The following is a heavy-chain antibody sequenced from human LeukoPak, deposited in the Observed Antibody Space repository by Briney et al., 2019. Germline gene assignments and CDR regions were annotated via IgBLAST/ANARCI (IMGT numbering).Heavy chain of an antibody. CDR3: ARGASPYYYGSGSYSGNWFDP. CDR1: GYTFTGYY. V-gene: IGHV1-2*02. J-gene: IGHJ5*02. Sequence: ASVNVSCKASGYTFTGYYMHWVRQAPGQGLEWMGWINPNSGGTNYAQKFQGRVTMTRDTSISTAYMELSRLRSDDTAVYYCARGASPYYYGSGSYSGNWFDPWGQGTLVTVSS. CDR2: INPNSGGT. D-gene: IGHD3-10*01.